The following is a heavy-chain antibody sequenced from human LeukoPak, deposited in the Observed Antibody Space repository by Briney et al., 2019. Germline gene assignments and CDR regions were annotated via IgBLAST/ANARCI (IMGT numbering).Heavy chain of an antibody. CDR3: ARTRITPGVQGLQMRYFDY. J-gene: IGHJ4*02. V-gene: IGHV3-13*01. CDR1: GFSFSRSD. D-gene: IGHD3-16*01. CDR2: IGTAGDT. Sequence: GGSLRLSCVASGFSFSRSDMHWFRQVTGKGLEWVSGIGTAGDTFYPGSVKGRFTISRENGENSLYLQMNSLRADDTAVYYCARTRITPGVQGLQMRYFDYWGQGTLVTVSS.